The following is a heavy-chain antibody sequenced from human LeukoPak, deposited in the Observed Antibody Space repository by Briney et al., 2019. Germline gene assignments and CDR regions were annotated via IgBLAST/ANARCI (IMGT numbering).Heavy chain of an antibody. V-gene: IGHV3-23*01. CDR2: ISGSGGST. CDR1: GFTFSSYA. CDR3: AKDRWELLARYFDY. D-gene: IGHD1-26*01. J-gene: IGHJ4*02. Sequence: GGSLRLSCAASGFTFSSYAMSWVRQAPGKGLEWVSAISGSGGSTYYADSVKGRFTISRDNSKNTLYLQMNSLRAGDTAVYYCAKDRWELLARYFDYWGQGTLVTVSS.